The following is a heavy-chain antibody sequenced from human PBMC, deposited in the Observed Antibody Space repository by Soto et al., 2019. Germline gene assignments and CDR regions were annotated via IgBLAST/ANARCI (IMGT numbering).Heavy chain of an antibody. Sequence: QVQLVQSRGEVKKPGASVKVSCKTSGYSFTTYGISWVRQAPGQGLEWMGWISGYNGNTNYAQKLQGRVTMTTDTSTSTAYVELRRLRSDDTAVYYCAREGPAPYYYYGMDVWGPGSTVTVSS. CDR2: ISGYNGNT. CDR3: AREGPAPYYYYGMDV. CDR1: GYSFTTYG. V-gene: IGHV1-18*01. J-gene: IGHJ6*02.